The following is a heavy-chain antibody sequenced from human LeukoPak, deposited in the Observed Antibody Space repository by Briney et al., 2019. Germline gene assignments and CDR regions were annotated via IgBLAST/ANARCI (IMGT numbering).Heavy chain of an antibody. J-gene: IGHJ3*02. V-gene: IGHV1-69*01. CDR1: GGTFSSYA. D-gene: IGHD5-24*01. CDR3: AREDEMATRKDAFDI. CDR2: IIPIFGTA. Sequence: SVRVSCKASGGTFSSYAISWVRQAPGQGLEWMGGIIPIFGTANYAQKFQGRVTITADESTSTAYKELSSLRSEATAVYYCAREDEMATRKDAFDIWGQGTMVTVSS.